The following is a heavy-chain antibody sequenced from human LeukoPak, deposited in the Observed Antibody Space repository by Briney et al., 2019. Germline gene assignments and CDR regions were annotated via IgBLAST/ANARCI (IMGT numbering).Heavy chain of an antibody. CDR2: ISGGSGSST. V-gene: IGHV3-23*01. J-gene: IGHJ4*02. CDR3: DKGGWSGWPYFFDY. Sequence: PGRSLRLSCAASGVTFSSYGMHWVRQAPGKGLEWFSAISGGSGSSTYYADAVKGRFTISRDNSKTTLYLQMNSLRAEDTAVYYCDKGGWSGWPYFFDYWGQGTLVTVSS. D-gene: IGHD3-3*01. CDR1: GVTFSSYG.